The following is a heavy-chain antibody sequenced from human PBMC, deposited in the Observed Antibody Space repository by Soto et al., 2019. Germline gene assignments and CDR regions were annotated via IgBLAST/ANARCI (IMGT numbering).Heavy chain of an antibody. CDR3: AHRRYGGWFDP. D-gene: IGHD4-17*01. CDR1: GFSLSTSGVG. V-gene: IGHV2-5*02. J-gene: IGHJ5*02. CDR2: IYWDDDK. Sequence: QITLKESGPTLVKPTQTLTLTCTFSGFSLSTSGVGVVWIRQPPGKALEWLALIYWDDDKRYSPSLKSRLTITKNTSKNQVVLTMTNMDPVATATYYCAHRRYGGWFDPWGQGTLVTVSS.